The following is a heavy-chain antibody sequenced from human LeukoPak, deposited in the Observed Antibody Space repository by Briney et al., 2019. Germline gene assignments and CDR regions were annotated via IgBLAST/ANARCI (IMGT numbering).Heavy chain of an antibody. V-gene: IGHV3-48*03. J-gene: IGHJ4*02. CDR2: ISSSGSTI. CDR3: AKDRGMFLVGYLDY. CDR1: GFTFSSYE. Sequence: GGSLRLSCAASGFTFSSYEMNWVRQAPGKGLEWVSYISSSGSTIYYADSVKGRFTISRDNSKNTLYLQMNSLRAEDTAVYYCAKDRGMFLVGYLDYWGQGTLVTVSS. D-gene: IGHD2-15*01.